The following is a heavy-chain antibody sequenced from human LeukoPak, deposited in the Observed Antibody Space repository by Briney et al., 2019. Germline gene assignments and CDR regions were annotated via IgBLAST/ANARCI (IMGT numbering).Heavy chain of an antibody. J-gene: IGHJ4*02. CDR1: GGTLSSYA. Sequence: SVKVSCKASGGTLSSYAISWVRQAPGQGLEWMGGIIPIFGTPNYAQKFQDRVTITADESSSTAYMELSSLRSEDTAVYYCARDRHDILTGYPRPYYFDYWGQGTLVTVSS. CDR3: ARDRHDILTGYPRPYYFDY. CDR2: IIPIFGTP. D-gene: IGHD3-9*01. V-gene: IGHV1-69*13.